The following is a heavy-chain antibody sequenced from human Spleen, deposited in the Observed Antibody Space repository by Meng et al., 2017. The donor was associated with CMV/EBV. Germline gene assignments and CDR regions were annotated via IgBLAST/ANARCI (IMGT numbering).Heavy chain of an antibody. J-gene: IGHJ1*01. V-gene: IGHV3-21*04. Sequence: SGFDFRIYGMNWVRQAPGKGLEWVSTISPSSSFIYYADSLEGRFTISRDNAKNSLYLQMSSLRAEDTALYYCARPPRYRSSWGPFEHWGQGTLVTVSS. CDR3: ARPPRYRSSWGPFEH. D-gene: IGHD6-13*01. CDR1: GFDFRIYG. CDR2: ISPSSSFI.